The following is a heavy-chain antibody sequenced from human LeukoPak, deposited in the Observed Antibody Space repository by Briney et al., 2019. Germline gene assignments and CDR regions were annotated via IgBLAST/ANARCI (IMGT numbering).Heavy chain of an antibody. CDR1: GGSISSGGYS. J-gene: IGHJ4*02. V-gene: IGHV4-30-2*01. CDR3: ARKKVYYFDY. Sequence: PSETLSLTCAVSGGSISSGGYSWSWIRQPPGKGLEWIGYIYHSGSTYYNPSLKSRVTISVDTSKNQFSLKLSSVTAADTAVYYCARKKVYYFDYWGQGTLVTVSS. CDR2: IYHSGST.